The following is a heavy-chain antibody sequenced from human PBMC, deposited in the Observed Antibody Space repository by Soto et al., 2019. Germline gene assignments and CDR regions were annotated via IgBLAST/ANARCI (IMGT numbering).Heavy chain of an antibody. CDR3: ARRNYYDSSGSRFFDY. D-gene: IGHD3-22*01. J-gene: IGHJ4*02. CDR2: IYPGDSDT. V-gene: IGHV5-51*01. CDR1: GYSFTNYW. Sequence: EVQLVQSGAEVKKPGESLQISCKGSGYSFTNYWIAWVRQMPGKGLEWMGIIYPGDSDTRYSPSFQGQVTISADKSISTAYLQWSSLKASDTAMYYCARRNYYDSSGSRFFDYWGQGALVTVSS.